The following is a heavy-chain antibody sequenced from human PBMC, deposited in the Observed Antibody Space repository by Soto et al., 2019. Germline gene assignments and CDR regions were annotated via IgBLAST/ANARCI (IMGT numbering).Heavy chain of an antibody. Sequence: QITLNESGPTQVKPRQTLTLTCTFSGFSLTTSGVGVGWIRQSPGKAPEWLALIYWDDDKGYSPSLKSRLTITKDTSKTQVVLTMADLEPADTATYYCAHRVLRTVFGLVTTTAIYFDFWGQGTPVAVSS. D-gene: IGHD3-3*01. CDR1: GFSLTTSGVG. V-gene: IGHV2-5*02. J-gene: IGHJ4*02. CDR3: AHRVLRTVFGLVTTTAIYFDF. CDR2: IYWDDDK.